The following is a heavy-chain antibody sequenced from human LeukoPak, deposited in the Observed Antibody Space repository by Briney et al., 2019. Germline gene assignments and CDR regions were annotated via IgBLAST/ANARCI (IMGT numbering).Heavy chain of an antibody. CDR1: GGSISSSSSY. J-gene: IGHJ4*02. V-gene: IGHV4-39*01. CDR2: IYYSGST. CDR3: ARPRYYYGSGSGLDYFDY. Sequence: PSETLSLTCTVSGGSISSSSSYWGWIRQPPGKGLEWIGSIYYSGSTYYNPSLKSRVTISVDTSKNQFSLKLSSVTAADTAVYYCARPRYYYGSGSGLDYFDYWGQGTLVTVSS. D-gene: IGHD3-10*01.